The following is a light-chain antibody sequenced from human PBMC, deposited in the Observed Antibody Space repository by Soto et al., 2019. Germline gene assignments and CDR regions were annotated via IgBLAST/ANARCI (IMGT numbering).Light chain of an antibody. V-gene: IGLV6-57*03. CDR3: QSYDSSNQV. CDR2: EDN. Sequence: NFMLTQPHSVSESPGKTVTISCTRRSGSIASNYVQWYQQRPGSAPTTVIYEDNQRPSGVPDRFSGSIDSSSNSASLTISGLKTEDEADYYGQSYDSSNQVFGGGTKLTVL. CDR1: SGSIASNY. J-gene: IGLJ3*02.